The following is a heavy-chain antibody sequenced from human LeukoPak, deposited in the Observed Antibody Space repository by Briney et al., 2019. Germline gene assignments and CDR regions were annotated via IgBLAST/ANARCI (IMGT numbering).Heavy chain of an antibody. Sequence: ASVKVSCKASGYTFTGYYVHWVRHAPGQGLEWMGWINPNSGGTNYAQKFQGRVTMTRDTSISTAYMELSRLRSDDTAVYYCARRVISGSYYFDYWGQGTLVTVSS. CDR3: ARRVISGSYYFDY. D-gene: IGHD1-26*01. CDR2: INPNSGGT. CDR1: GYTFTGYY. J-gene: IGHJ4*02. V-gene: IGHV1-2*02.